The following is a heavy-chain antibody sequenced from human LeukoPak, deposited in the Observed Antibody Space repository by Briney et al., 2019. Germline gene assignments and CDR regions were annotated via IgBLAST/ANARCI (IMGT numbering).Heavy chain of an antibody. CDR2: ISGSGGST. J-gene: IGHJ4*02. Sequence: GGSLRLSCAASGFTFSSYAMSWVRQAPGKGLEWVSAISGSGGSTYYADSVKGRFTISRDNSKNTLYLQMNSLRAEDTAVYYCAKAPIVVVPAARWYYFDYWGQGTLVTVSS. CDR3: AKAPIVVVPAARWYYFDY. CDR1: GFTFSSYA. V-gene: IGHV3-23*01. D-gene: IGHD2-2*01.